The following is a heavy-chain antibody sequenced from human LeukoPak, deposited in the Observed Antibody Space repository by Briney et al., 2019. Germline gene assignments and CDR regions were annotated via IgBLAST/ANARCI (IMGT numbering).Heavy chain of an antibody. V-gene: IGHV3-30*02. J-gene: IGHJ4*02. CDR1: GFTFSSYG. D-gene: IGHD4-17*01. CDR3: AKEGDYGAYFDY. CDR2: IRYDGSNK. Sequence: GGSLRLSCAASGFTFSSYGMHWVRQAPGKGLEWVAFIRYDGSNKYYADSVKGRFTISRDNPKNTLYLQMNSLRAEDTAVYYCAKEGDYGAYFDYWGQGTLVTVSS.